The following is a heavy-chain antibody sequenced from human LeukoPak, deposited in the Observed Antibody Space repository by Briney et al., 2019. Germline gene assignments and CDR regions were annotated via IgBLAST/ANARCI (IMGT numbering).Heavy chain of an antibody. D-gene: IGHD3-9*01. CDR3: TSNGHYNLNY. V-gene: IGHV4-59*12. Sequence: SETLSLTCTVSGGSISSYYWSWIRQPPGKGLEWIGEIYHTGSTNYNPSLKSRVTISVDKSKNQFSLKLSSVTAADTAVYYCTSNGHYNLNYWGQGTLVTVSS. CDR1: GGSISSYY. J-gene: IGHJ4*02. CDR2: IYHTGST.